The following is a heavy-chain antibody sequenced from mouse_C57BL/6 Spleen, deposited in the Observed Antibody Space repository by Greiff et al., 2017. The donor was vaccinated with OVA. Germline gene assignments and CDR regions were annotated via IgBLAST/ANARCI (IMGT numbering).Heavy chain of an antibody. Sequence: QVQLQQSGAELVKPGASVKISCKASGYAFSSYWMNWVKQRPGQGLEWIGQIYPGDGDTNYNGKFKGKATLTADKSSSTAYMQLSSLTSEDSAVYFCARGAKGYYFDYWGQGTTLTVSS. CDR1: GYAFSSYW. V-gene: IGHV1-80*01. D-gene: IGHD3-1*01. J-gene: IGHJ2*01. CDR3: ARGAKGYYFDY. CDR2: IYPGDGDT.